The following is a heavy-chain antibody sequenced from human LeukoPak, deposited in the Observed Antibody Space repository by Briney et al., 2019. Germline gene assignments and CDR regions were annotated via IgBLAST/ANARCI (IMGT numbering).Heavy chain of an antibody. V-gene: IGHV3-21*01. D-gene: IGHD6-13*01. CDR1: GGSISSNTYY. J-gene: IGHJ5*02. CDR2: ISSSSSYI. Sequence: PSETLSLTCTVSGGSISSNTYYWNWVRQAPGKGLEWVSSISSSSSYIYYADSVKGRFTISRDNAKNSLYLQMNSLRAEDTAVYYCARDLGYSSSWTRWFDPWGQGTLVTVSS. CDR3: ARDLGYSSSWTRWFDP.